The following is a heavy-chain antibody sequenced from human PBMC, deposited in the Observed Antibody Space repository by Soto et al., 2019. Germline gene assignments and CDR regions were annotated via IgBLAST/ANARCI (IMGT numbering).Heavy chain of an antibody. Sequence: GASVKVSCKASGGTFSSYAISWVRQAPGQGLEWMGGIIPIFGTANYAQKFQGRVAITADESTSTAYMELSSLRSEDTAVYYCARDYDFWSGPGAGYYYGMDVWGQGTKVTVSS. J-gene: IGHJ6*02. CDR3: ARDYDFWSGPGAGYYYGMDV. CDR1: GGTFSSYA. D-gene: IGHD3-3*01. CDR2: IIPIFGTA. V-gene: IGHV1-69*13.